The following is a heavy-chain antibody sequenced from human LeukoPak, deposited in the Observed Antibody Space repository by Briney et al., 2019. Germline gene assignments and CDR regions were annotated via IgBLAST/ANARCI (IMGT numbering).Heavy chain of an antibody. V-gene: IGHV4-34*01. CDR2: INHSGST. CDR3: ARLSPFSGYYYAAYAFDI. J-gene: IGHJ3*02. CDR1: GGSFSGYY. D-gene: IGHD3-22*01. Sequence: SETLSLTCAVYGGSFSGYYWSWIRQPPGKGLEWIGEINHSGSTNYNPSLKSRVTISVDTSKNQFSLKLSSVTAADTAVYYCARLSPFSGYYYAAYAFDIWGQGTMVTVSS.